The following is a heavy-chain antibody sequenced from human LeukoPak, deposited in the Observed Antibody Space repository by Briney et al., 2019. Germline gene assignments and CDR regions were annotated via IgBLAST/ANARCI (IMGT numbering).Heavy chain of an antibody. Sequence: GGSLRLSCAASGFTVSSNYMSWVRQAPGKVLEWVSVIYSGGSTYYADSVKGRFTISRDNSKNTLYLQMNSLRAEDTAVYYCARSNHGYSSGWFFDYWGQGTLVTVSS. D-gene: IGHD6-19*01. V-gene: IGHV3-53*01. CDR2: IYSGGST. J-gene: IGHJ4*02. CDR1: GFTVSSNY. CDR3: ARSNHGYSSGWFFDY.